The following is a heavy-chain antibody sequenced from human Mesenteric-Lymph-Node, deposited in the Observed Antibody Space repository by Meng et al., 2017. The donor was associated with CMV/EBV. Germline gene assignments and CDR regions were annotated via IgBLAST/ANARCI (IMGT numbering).Heavy chain of an antibody. J-gene: IGHJ4*02. CDR2: INPNSGGT. D-gene: IGHD3-22*01. Sequence: ASVQVSCKASGGTFSSYAISWVRQAPGQGLEWMGWINPNSGGTNYAQKFQGRVTMTRDTSISTAYMELSRLRSDDTAVYYCARGYYDSSGYLWYWGQGTLVTVSS. CDR3: ARGYYDSSGYLWY. CDR1: GGTFSSYA. V-gene: IGHV1-2*02.